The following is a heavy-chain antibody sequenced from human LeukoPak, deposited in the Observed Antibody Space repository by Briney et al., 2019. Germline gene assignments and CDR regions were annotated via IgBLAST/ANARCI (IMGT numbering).Heavy chain of an antibody. Sequence: KPSETLSLTCAVYGGSFSGYYWSWIRQPPGKGLEWIGEVNHSGSTNYNPSLKSRVSISVDTSKNQFSLRLNSVTAADTAVYYCARGRRDDFWSGYSLYYFDYWGQGTLVIVSS. CDR1: GGSFSGYY. J-gene: IGHJ4*02. CDR3: ARGRRDDFWSGYSLYYFDY. D-gene: IGHD3-3*01. V-gene: IGHV4-34*01. CDR2: VNHSGST.